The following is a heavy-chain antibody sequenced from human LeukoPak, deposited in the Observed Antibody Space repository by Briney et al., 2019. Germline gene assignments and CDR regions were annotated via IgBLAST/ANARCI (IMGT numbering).Heavy chain of an antibody. CDR1: GGSISSYY. V-gene: IGHV4-59*01. CDR3: ARDGPYTSSWYRGAFDI. Sequence: PSETLSLTCTVSGGSISSYYWSWIRQPPGKGLEWIGYIYYSGSTNYNPSLKSRVTISVDTSKNQFSLKLSSVTAADTAIYYCARDGPYTSSWYRGAFDIWGQGTMVTVSS. D-gene: IGHD6-13*01. CDR2: IYYSGST. J-gene: IGHJ3*02.